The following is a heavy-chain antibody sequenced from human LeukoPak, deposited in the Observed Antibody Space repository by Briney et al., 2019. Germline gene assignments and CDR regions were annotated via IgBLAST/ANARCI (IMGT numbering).Heavy chain of an antibody. Sequence: GASVKVSCKASGYTFTSYYMHWVRQAPGQGLEWMGIINPSGGSTSYAQNFQGRVTMTTDTSTTTAYMELRSLRSDDTAVYYCARDMCSGGSCRFDYWGQGTLVTVSS. J-gene: IGHJ4*02. CDR2: INPSGGST. V-gene: IGHV1-46*01. CDR1: GYTFTSYY. D-gene: IGHD2-15*01. CDR3: ARDMCSGGSCRFDY.